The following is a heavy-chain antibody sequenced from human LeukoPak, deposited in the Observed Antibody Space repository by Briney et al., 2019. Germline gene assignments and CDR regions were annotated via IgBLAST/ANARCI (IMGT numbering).Heavy chain of an antibody. CDR1: GGSISSSSYY. J-gene: IGHJ6*02. CDR2: INHSGST. D-gene: IGHD6-6*01. V-gene: IGHV4-39*07. CDR3: ASASAYSSSSVTVYRYYYYYGMDV. Sequence: PSETLSLTCTVSGGSISSSSYYWSWIRQPPGKGPEWIGEINHSGSTNYNPSLKSRVTISVDTSKNQFSLKLSSVTAADTAVYYCASASAYSSSSVTVYRYYYYYGMDVWGQGTTVTVSS.